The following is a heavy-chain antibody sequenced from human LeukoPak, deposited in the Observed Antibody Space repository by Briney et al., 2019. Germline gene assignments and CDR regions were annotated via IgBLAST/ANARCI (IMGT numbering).Heavy chain of an antibody. Sequence: GGSLRLSCTTSGLTFGDSVMSWFRQAPGKGLEWVGFIRSKAYGGTTEYAASVKGRFTISRDDSKSIAYLQMNSLKTEDTAVYYCTTYYYDSSGYYPIWFDPWGQGTLVTVSS. CDR3: TTYYYDSSGYYPIWFDP. J-gene: IGHJ5*02. CDR2: IRSKAYGGTT. D-gene: IGHD3-22*01. CDR1: GLTFGDSV. V-gene: IGHV3-49*03.